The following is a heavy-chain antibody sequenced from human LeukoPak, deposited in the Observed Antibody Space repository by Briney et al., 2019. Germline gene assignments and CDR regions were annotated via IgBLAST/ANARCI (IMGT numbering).Heavy chain of an antibody. D-gene: IGHD4-23*01. V-gene: IGHV4-39*07. Sequence: SETLSLTCTVSGGSISSSSYYWGWIRQPPGKGLEWIGSIYYSGSTNYNPSLKSRVTISVDTSKNQFSLKLSSVTAADTAVYYCARGYGGTYDYWGQGTLVTVSS. CDR3: ARGYGGTYDY. J-gene: IGHJ4*02. CDR1: GGSISSSSYY. CDR2: IYYSGST.